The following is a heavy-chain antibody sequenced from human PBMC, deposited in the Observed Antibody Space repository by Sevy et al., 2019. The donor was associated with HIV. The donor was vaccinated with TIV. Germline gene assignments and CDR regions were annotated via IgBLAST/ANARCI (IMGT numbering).Heavy chain of an antibody. Sequence: GGSLRLSCAASGFTFSDSAMFWVRQASGKGLEWVGRIRTKPNNYATALAASVKDRFTISRDDSKNTTYLQMSSLKAEDTALYFCTCGDGRFDFWGQGALVTVSS. CDR3: TCGDGRFDF. J-gene: IGHJ4*02. CDR1: GFTFSDSA. CDR2: IRTKPNNYAT. D-gene: IGHD2-15*01. V-gene: IGHV3-73*01.